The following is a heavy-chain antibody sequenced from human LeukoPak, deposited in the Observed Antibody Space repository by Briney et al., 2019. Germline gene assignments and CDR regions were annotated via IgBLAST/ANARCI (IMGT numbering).Heavy chain of an antibody. Sequence: PSETLSLTCAVFGGSFSDYYWSWIRQPAGKGLQWIGRISTSGSTNYNPSLKSRVTMSVDRSTNEFSLTVRSVTAADTALYYCARGLPSYGDYVDYYFYMDVWGKGTTVTVSS. CDR2: ISTSGST. CDR3: ARGLPSYGDYVDYYFYMDV. J-gene: IGHJ6*03. D-gene: IGHD4-17*01. CDR1: GGSFSDYY. V-gene: IGHV4-4*07.